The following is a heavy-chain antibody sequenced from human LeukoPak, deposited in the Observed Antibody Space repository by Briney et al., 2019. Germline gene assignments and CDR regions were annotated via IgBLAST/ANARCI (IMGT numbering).Heavy chain of an antibody. CDR2: ISSSSSYI. V-gene: IGHV3-21*01. CDR1: GFTFSSYS. J-gene: IGHJ4*02. Sequence: PGGSLRLSCAASGFTFSSYSMDWVRQAPGKGLEWVSSISSSSSYIYYADSVKGRFTISRDNAKNTLYLLMNSLRAEDTAVYYCATLISGWSLYWGQGTLVTVSS. D-gene: IGHD6-19*01. CDR3: ATLISGWSLY.